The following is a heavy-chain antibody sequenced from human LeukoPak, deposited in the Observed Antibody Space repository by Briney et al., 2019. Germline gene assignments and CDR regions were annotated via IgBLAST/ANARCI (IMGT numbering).Heavy chain of an antibody. D-gene: IGHD3-10*01. J-gene: IGHJ6*02. CDR3: ARVSSGWYRISGSSMDYYYHGMDV. CDR1: GGTFSSYA. Sequence: SVKVSCKASGGTFSSYAISWVRQAPGQGLEWMGGIIPIFGTANYAQKFQGRVTITADESTSTAYMELSSLRSEDTAVYYCARVSSGWYRISGSSMDYYYHGMDVWGQGTTVTVSS. V-gene: IGHV1-69*13. CDR2: IIPIFGTA.